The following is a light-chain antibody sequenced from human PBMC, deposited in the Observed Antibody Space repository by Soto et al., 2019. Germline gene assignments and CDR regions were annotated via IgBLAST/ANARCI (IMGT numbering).Light chain of an antibody. V-gene: IGKV4-1*01. J-gene: IGKJ4*02. CDR3: QQYYSTPLT. CDR2: WAS. CDR1: QNILHSSDNKSY. Sequence: DIVMTQSPDSLAVSLGERATINCKSSQNILHSSDNKSYLVWYQQKPGQPPKMLIYWASSRESGVPDRFSGSGSGTDFTLTNSSLQAEDVAVYYCQQYYSTPLTFGGGTKVEIK.